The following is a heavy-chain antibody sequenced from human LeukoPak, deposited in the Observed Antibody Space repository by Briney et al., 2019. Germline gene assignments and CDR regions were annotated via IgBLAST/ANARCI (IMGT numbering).Heavy chain of an antibody. Sequence: GGSLRLSCAASGFTLSSYSMNWVRQAPGKGLEWVSSISRSSAYIYYADSVKGRFTISRDNAKNSLYLQMNSLRAEDTAVYYCARWPKGVYDSSGYWGQGTLVTVSS. CDR3: ARWPKGVYDSSGY. CDR2: ISRSSAYI. J-gene: IGHJ4*02. CDR1: GFTLSSYS. D-gene: IGHD3-22*01. V-gene: IGHV3-21*01.